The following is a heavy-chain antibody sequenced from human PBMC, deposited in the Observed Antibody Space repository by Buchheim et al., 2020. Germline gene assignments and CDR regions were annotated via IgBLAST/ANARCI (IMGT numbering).Heavy chain of an antibody. CDR3: ARRDYDYVWGSYRYFWFDP. J-gene: IGHJ5*02. CDR2: IDPSDSYT. V-gene: IGHV5-10-1*03. D-gene: IGHD3-16*02. Sequence: EVQLVQSGAEVKKPGESLRISCKGSGYSFTSYWISWVRQMPGKGLEWMGRIDPSDSYTNYSPSFQGHVTISADKSISTAHPQWSSLKASDTAMYYCARRDYDYVWGSYRYFWFDPWGQGTL. CDR1: GYSFTSYW.